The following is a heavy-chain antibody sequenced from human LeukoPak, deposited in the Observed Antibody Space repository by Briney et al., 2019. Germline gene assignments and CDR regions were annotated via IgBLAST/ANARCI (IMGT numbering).Heavy chain of an antibody. CDR3: ARVKWGSPGEAFDI. V-gene: IGHV3-20*04. Sequence: PGGSLRLSCAASGFTFDDYGVSWVRQAPGKGLEWVSDINWNGGSIDYADSVKGRFTISRDNAKNFLYLQMNSLRAEDTALYYCARVKWGSPGEAFDIWGQGTMVTVSS. D-gene: IGHD3-10*01. CDR2: INWNGGSI. J-gene: IGHJ3*02. CDR1: GFTFDDYG.